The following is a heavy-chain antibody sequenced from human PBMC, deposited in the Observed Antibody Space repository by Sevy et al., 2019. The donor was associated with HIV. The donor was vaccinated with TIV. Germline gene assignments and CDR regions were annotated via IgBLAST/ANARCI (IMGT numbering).Heavy chain of an antibody. J-gene: IGHJ6*02. CDR2: INEDRTEK. V-gene: IGHV3-7*01. Sequence: GGSRRLSCAASGFTFSTYWMSWFRQAPGKGLEWVANINEDRTEKFYVDSVKGRFTMSRDNAKNSLYLQMNSLRAEDAAVYYCARDNATVSRRGLRYYYYGTDVWGQGTTVTVSS. CDR3: ARDNATVSRRGLRYYYYGTDV. CDR1: GFTFSTYW. D-gene: IGHD2-2*01.